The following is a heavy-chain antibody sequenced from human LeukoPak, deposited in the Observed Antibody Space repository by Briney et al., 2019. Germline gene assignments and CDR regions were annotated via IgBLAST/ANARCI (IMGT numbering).Heavy chain of an antibody. D-gene: IGHD3-22*01. CDR3: ARKEVAYYDNV. J-gene: IGHJ4*02. Sequence: GGSLRLSCAASGFTFDGYAMHWVRQAPGKGLEWVSGISWNSGSIGYADSVKGRFTISRDNSKNTLYLQMNSLRVEDTAVYYCARKEVAYYDNVWGQGTLVTVSS. CDR1: GFTFDGYA. CDR2: ISWNSGSI. V-gene: IGHV3-9*01.